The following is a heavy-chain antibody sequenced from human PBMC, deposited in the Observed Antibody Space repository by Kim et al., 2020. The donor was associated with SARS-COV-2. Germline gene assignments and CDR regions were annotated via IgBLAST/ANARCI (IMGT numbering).Heavy chain of an antibody. Sequence: GGSLRLSCTASGFTFNTYWITWVRQAPGKGLEWVANIRHDASEKYYVDSVKGRFTISRDNAKNSVYLQMNTLRAEDTAIYYCARSSSWFQYHGMEVWGQG. CDR3: ARSSSWFQYHGMEV. CDR1: GFTFNTYW. CDR2: IRHDASEK. J-gene: IGHJ6*02. D-gene: IGHD6-13*01. V-gene: IGHV3-7*03.